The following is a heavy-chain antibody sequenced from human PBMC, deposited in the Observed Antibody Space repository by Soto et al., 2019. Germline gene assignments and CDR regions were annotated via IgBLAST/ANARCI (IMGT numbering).Heavy chain of an antibody. V-gene: IGHV1-2*02. CDR1: GYTFIGYY. J-gene: IGHJ4*02. CDR2: INPNSGDS. CDR3: ARDGPMPYNYGPSGS. D-gene: IGHD5-18*01. Sequence: QEHLVQSGSEVKNPGASVRISCKASGYTFIGYYLFWVRQAPGQGLEWMGWINPNSGDSGSAQRFQGRVSMTRDTSLTTAYMELSRLTFDDTALYYCARDGPMPYNYGPSGSWGQGTLVTVSS.